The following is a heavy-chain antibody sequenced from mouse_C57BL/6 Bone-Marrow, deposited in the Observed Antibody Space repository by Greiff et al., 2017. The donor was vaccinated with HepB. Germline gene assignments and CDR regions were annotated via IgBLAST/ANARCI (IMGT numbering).Heavy chain of an antibody. V-gene: IGHV1-39*01. CDR2: INPNYGTT. J-gene: IGHJ1*03. D-gene: IGHD1-1*01. CDR1: GYSFTDYN. Sequence: VQLKQSGPELVKPGASVKISCKASGYSFTDYNMNWVKQSNGKSLEWIGVINPNYGTTSYNQKFKGKATLTVDQSSSTAYMQLNSLTSEDSAVYYCAREVIITTVVATDWYFDVWGTGTTVTVSS. CDR3: AREVIITTVVATDWYFDV.